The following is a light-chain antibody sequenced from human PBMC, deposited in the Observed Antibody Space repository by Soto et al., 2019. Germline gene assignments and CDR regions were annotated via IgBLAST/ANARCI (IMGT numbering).Light chain of an antibody. CDR2: EVS. CDR3: SSYTSSSISLYV. Sequence: QSVLTQPASVSGSPGQSITISCTGTSSDVGGYNYVSWYQQHPGKAPKLMIYEVSNRPSGVSNRFSGSKSGNTASLTISGLQAEDEADYYCSSYTSSSISLYVFGTGTKVTVL. J-gene: IGLJ1*01. CDR1: SSDVGGYNY. V-gene: IGLV2-14*01.